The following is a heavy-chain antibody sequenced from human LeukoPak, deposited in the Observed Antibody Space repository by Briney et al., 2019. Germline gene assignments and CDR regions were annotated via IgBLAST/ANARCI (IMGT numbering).Heavy chain of an antibody. V-gene: IGHV4-59*01. Sequence: SETLSLTCTVSGGSISSYYWSWIRQPPGKGLEWIGYIYYSGSTNYNPSLKSRVTTSVDTSKNQFSLKLSSVTAVDTAVYYCARERRVVKDKPEWFDPWGQGTLVTVSS. CDR2: IYYSGST. D-gene: IGHD2-15*01. CDR1: GGSISSYY. CDR3: ARERRVVKDKPEWFDP. J-gene: IGHJ5*02.